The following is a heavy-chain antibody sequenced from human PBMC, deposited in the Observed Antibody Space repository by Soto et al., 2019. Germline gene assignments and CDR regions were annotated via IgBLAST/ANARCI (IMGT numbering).Heavy chain of an antibody. CDR1: GYTFTSYY. D-gene: IGHD3-3*01. CDR3: ARVGGWYYDFWSGDWYFDL. CDR2: INPSGGST. V-gene: IGHV1-46*01. Sequence: GASVKVSCKASGYTFTSYYMHWVRQAPGQGLEWMGIINPSGGSTSYAQKFQGRVTMTRDTSTSTVYMELSSLRSEDTAVYYCARVGGWYYDFWSGDWYFDLWGRGTLVTVSS. J-gene: IGHJ2*01.